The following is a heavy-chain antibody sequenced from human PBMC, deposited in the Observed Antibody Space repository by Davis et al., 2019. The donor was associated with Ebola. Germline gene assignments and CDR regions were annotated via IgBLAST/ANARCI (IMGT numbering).Heavy chain of an antibody. CDR1: GFTFSSYA. CDR2: ISGSGGST. CDR3: AKERGRRGGYYYYGIDV. D-gene: IGHD3-16*01. V-gene: IGHV3-23*01. J-gene: IGHJ6*02. Sequence: GESLKISCAASGFTFSSYAMSCVRQAPGKGLEWVSAISGSGGSTYYADSVKGRFTISRDNSKNTLYLQMNSLRAEDTAVYYCAKERGRRGGYYYYGIDVWGQGTTVTVSS.